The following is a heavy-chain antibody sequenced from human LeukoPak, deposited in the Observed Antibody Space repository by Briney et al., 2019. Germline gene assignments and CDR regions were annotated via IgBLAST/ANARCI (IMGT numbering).Heavy chain of an antibody. CDR2: INPSGGST. D-gene: IGHD2-15*01. V-gene: IGHV1-46*01. CDR1: GYAFSAYY. CDR3: ARDYLKVVVAGTAPSAGHMDY. J-gene: IGHJ4*02. Sequence: GASVKVSCKASGYAFSAYYMHWVRQAPGQGLEWMGWINPSGGSTSYAQKFQGRVTMTRDTSTSTVYMELSSLRSEDMAVYYCARDYLKVVVAGTAPSAGHMDYWGQGTLVTVSS.